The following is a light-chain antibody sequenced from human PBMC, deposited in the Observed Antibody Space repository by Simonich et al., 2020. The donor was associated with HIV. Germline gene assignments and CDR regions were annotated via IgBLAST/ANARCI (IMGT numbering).Light chain of an antibody. CDR1: QIVLYNSNNKNY. Sequence: ILLTQSPDSLGVSLGARATINCKSSQIVLYNSNNKNYLAGYQQKPGQPPKLLIYWASTRESGVPDRFSGSGSGTDFTLTISSLQAEDVAVYYCQQYYSTPLAFGQGTKLEIK. CDR3: QQYYSTPLA. CDR2: WAS. V-gene: IGKV4-1*01. J-gene: IGKJ2*01.